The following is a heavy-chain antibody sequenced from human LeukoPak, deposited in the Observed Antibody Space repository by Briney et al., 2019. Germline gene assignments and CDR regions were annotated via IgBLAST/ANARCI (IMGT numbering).Heavy chain of an antibody. D-gene: IGHD3-22*01. CDR1: GYTFTSYD. J-gene: IGHJ4*02. CDR3: ARGPYYYDSSGYHAIDY. CDR2: MNPNSGNT. Sequence: ASVKVSCKASGYTFTSYDINWVRQATGQGLEWMGWMNPNSGNTGYAQEFQGRVTMTRNTSISTAYMELSSLRSEDTAVYYCARGPYYYDSSGYHAIDYWGQGTLVTVSS. V-gene: IGHV1-8*01.